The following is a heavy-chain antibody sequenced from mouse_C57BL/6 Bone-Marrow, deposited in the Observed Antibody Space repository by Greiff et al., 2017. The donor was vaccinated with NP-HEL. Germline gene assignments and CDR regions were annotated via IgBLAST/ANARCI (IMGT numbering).Heavy chain of an antibody. CDR2: IYPGDGDT. J-gene: IGHJ1*03. D-gene: IGHD1-1*01. CDR3: AKDYYGSSHWYFDV. Sequence: QVQLQQSGPELVKPGASVKISCKASGYAFSSSWMNWVKQRPGKGLEWIGRIYPGDGDTNFNGTFKGKATLTADKSSSTAYMQLSSLTSEDSAVYVCAKDYYGSSHWYFDVWGTGTTVTVSS. V-gene: IGHV1-82*01. CDR1: GYAFSSSW.